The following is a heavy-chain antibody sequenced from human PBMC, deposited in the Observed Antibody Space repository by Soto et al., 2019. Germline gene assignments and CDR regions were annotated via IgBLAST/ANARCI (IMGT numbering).Heavy chain of an antibody. CDR1: GGSISSSSYY. Sequence: QLQLQESGPGLVKPSETLSLTCTVSGGSISSSSYYWGWIRQPPGKGLEWIGSIYYSGSTYYNPSLKSRVTISVDTSKNQFSLKLSSVTAADTAVYYCARRGLERGAFDIWGQGTMVTVSS. V-gene: IGHV4-39*01. CDR3: ARRGLERGAFDI. D-gene: IGHD3-3*01. J-gene: IGHJ3*02. CDR2: IYYSGST.